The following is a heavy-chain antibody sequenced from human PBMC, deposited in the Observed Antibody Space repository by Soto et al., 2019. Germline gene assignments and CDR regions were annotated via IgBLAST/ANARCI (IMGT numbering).Heavy chain of an antibody. J-gene: IGHJ1*01. Sequence: ASVKVSCKASGYTFTTYGLSWVRQAPGQGLEWMAWISAENGNINYAEKFHGRVTLTTDTSTSTGYVELRSLRSDDTAMYYCVRAAITATGTRYFIHWGLGTLVTVSS. V-gene: IGHV1-18*01. CDR2: ISAENGNI. CDR1: GYTFTTYG. CDR3: VRAAITATGTRYFIH. D-gene: IGHD6-13*01.